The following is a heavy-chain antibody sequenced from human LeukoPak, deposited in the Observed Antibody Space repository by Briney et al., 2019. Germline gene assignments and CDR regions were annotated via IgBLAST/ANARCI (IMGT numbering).Heavy chain of an antibody. Sequence: ASVKVSCKASGYTFTSYGISWVRQAPGQGLEWMGWISAYNGNTNYAQKLQGRVTMTTDTSTSTAYMELRSLRSDDTAVYYCARKICYGSGSYWGYFDYWGQGTLVTVSS. J-gene: IGHJ4*02. CDR3: ARKICYGSGSYWGYFDY. V-gene: IGHV1-18*01. CDR1: GYTFTSYG. CDR2: ISAYNGNT. D-gene: IGHD3-10*01.